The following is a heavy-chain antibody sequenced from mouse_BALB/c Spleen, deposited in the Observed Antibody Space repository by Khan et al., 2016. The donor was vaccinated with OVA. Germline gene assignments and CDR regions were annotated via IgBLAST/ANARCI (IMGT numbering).Heavy chain of an antibody. J-gene: IGHJ2*01. CDR2: IYPGGGYT. CDR1: GYTFTNYW. Sequence: VQLQESGAELVRPGTSVKMSCKAAGYTFTNYWIGWVKQRPGHGLEWIGDIYPGGGYTNYNEKFKGKATLTADTSSSTAYMQLSSLTSGDSVIYYCARRGAARATWGYFDYWGQGTTLTVSS. D-gene: IGHD3-1*01. V-gene: IGHV1-63*02. CDR3: ARRGAARATWGYFDY.